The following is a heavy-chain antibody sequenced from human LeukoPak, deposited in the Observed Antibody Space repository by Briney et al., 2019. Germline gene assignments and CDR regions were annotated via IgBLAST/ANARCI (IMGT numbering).Heavy chain of an antibody. D-gene: IGHD2-15*01. V-gene: IGHV3-30*02. CDR3: AKDTHSRHSIVVVVAATDY. J-gene: IGHJ4*02. CDR1: GFTFSSYG. Sequence: PGGSLRLSCAASGFTFSSYGMHWVRQAPGRGREWVAFIRYDGSNKYYADSVKGRFTISRDNSKNTLYLQMNSLRAEDTAVYYCAKDTHSRHSIVVVVAATDYWGQGTLVTVSS. CDR2: IRYDGSNK.